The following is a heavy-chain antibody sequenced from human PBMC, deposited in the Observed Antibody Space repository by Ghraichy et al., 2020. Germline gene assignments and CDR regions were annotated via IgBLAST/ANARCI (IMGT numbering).Heavy chain of an antibody. Sequence: SETLSLTCAVFNESIYGYCGTWIRQSPERGLEWIGEIDHSGSTKYNPSLQSRVTISLDMSNNQFSLKLDSVTAADTAMYYCARASFWSTRLDFWGQGTLVTVST. CDR2: IDHSGST. CDR3: ARASFWSTRLDF. J-gene: IGHJ4*02. D-gene: IGHD3-3*01. CDR1: NESIYGYC. V-gene: IGHV4-34*01.